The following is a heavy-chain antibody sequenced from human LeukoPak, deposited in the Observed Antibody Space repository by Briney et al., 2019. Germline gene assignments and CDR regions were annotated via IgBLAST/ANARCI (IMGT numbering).Heavy chain of an antibody. Sequence: PSETLSLTCTVSGGSIGSYYWSWIRQPPGKGLEWIGYIYYTETTNYNPSLKSRVTISIDTSKNQFSLKLSSVTAADTAVYYCARVRYTNNWPNYFDYWGQGTLATVSS. J-gene: IGHJ4*02. CDR2: IYYTETT. V-gene: IGHV4-59*12. CDR3: ARVRYTNNWPNYFDY. D-gene: IGHD6-13*01. CDR1: GGSIGSYY.